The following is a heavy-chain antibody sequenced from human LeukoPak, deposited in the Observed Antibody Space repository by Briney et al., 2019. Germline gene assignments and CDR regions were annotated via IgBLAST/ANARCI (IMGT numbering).Heavy chain of an antibody. V-gene: IGHV3-30*02. CDR3: TRGDDYGSNMRLPKFNWFDP. Sequence: GGSLRLCCVASGFSFKTDGMHWVRQAPGKGLEWVAHIRHDGSLIYYSESAKGRFTISRDNSKNTLYLQMNSLRSDDTAVYYCTRGDDYGSNMRLPKFNWFDPWGQGSLVTVSS. D-gene: IGHD4-17*01. CDR2: IRHDGSLI. CDR1: GFSFKTDG. J-gene: IGHJ5*02.